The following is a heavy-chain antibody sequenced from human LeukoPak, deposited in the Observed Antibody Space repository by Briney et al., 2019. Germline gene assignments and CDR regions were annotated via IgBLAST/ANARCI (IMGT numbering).Heavy chain of an antibody. Sequence: PGGSLRLSCAASGFTFSTYWMHWVRQAPGKGLVWVSRINSDGSTTTYADSVKGRFTISRDNAKNTLYLQMNSLRAEGTAVYYCARGPAVVVAATDYWGQGTLVTVSS. CDR3: ARGPAVVVAATDY. CDR1: GFTFSTYW. CDR2: INSDGSTT. D-gene: IGHD2-15*01. V-gene: IGHV3-74*01. J-gene: IGHJ4*02.